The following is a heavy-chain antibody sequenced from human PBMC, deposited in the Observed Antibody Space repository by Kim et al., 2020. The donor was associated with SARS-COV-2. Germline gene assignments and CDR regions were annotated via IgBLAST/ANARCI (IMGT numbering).Heavy chain of an antibody. CDR1: GYSFTSYW. CDR3: ARHGGCGGDCYLALDY. Sequence: GESLKISCKGSGYSFTSYWIGWVRQMPGKGLEWMGIIYPGDSDTRYSPSFQGQVTISADKSISTAYLQWSSLKASDTAMYYCARHGGCGGDCYLALDYWGQGTLVTVSS. D-gene: IGHD2-21*02. J-gene: IGHJ4*02. CDR2: IYPGDSDT. V-gene: IGHV5-51*01.